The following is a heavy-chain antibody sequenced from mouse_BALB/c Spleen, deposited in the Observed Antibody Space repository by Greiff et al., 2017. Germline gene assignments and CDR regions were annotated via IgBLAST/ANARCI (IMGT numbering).Heavy chain of an antibody. J-gene: IGHJ2*01. CDR2: IDPANGNT. V-gene: IGHV14-3*02. CDR3: ARNYDYQFDY. CDR1: GFNIKDTY. Sequence: VQLKESGAELVKPGASVKLSCTASGFNIKDTYMHWVKQRPEQGLEWIGRIDPANGNTKYDPKFQGKATITADTSSNTAYLQLSSLTSEDTAVYYCARNYDYQFDYWGQGTTLTVSS. D-gene: IGHD2-4*01.